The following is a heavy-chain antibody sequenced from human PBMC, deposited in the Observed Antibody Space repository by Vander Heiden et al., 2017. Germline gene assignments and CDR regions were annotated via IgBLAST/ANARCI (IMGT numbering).Heavy chain of an antibody. CDR3: ARDYVVVVPAALYYYGMDV. Sequence: EVQLVESGGGLIQPGGSLRLSCAASGFTVSSNSMSCVRQAPGKGLEWVSVIYSGGSTYYADSVKGRFTISRDNSKNTLYLQMNSLRAEDTAVYYCARDYVVVVPAALYYYGMDVWGQGTTVTVSS. CDR1: GFTVSSNS. D-gene: IGHD2-2*01. CDR2: IYSGGST. V-gene: IGHV3-53*01. J-gene: IGHJ6*02.